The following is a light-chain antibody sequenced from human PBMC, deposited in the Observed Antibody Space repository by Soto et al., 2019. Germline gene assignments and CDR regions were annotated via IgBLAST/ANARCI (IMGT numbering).Light chain of an antibody. CDR3: QHYNNWPPLIT. CDR1: QSVSTN. Sequence: IVMTQSPATLSVSPGERATLSCRASQSVSTNLAWYQQKPGQAPRLLIYGASTRATDIPGRFSGSGSGTEFTLTISSLQSEDFVIYYCQHYNNWPPLITFGQGTRLEIK. J-gene: IGKJ5*01. CDR2: GAS. V-gene: IGKV3-15*01.